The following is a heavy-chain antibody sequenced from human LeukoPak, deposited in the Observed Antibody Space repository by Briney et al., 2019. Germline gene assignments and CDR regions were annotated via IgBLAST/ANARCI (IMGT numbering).Heavy chain of an antibody. CDR2: IDYSGST. CDR3: ARINWAEYYFDY. D-gene: IGHD7-27*01. V-gene: IGHV4-59*01. CDR1: SGSISSYY. Sequence: SETLSLTCSVSSGSISSYYWSWIRQPPGKGLEWIGYIDYSGSTNFNPSLKSRVTISIDTSKNQFSLKLNSVTAADTAVYYCARINWAEYYFDYWGQGTLVTVSS. J-gene: IGHJ4*02.